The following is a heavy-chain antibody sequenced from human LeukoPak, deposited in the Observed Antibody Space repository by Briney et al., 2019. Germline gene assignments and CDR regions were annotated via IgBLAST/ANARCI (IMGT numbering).Heavy chain of an antibody. Sequence: SEPLSLTCTVSGGSINNYYWSWIRQPAGKGLEWIGRFSTSGTTNYNPSLKSRVTMSVDTSKNQFSLKVTSVTAADTAVYYCARETYYYGSGTAYMDVWGKGTKVTVSS. CDR3: ARETYYYGSGTAYMDV. V-gene: IGHV4-4*07. CDR2: FSTSGTT. D-gene: IGHD3-10*01. CDR1: GGSINNYY. J-gene: IGHJ6*03.